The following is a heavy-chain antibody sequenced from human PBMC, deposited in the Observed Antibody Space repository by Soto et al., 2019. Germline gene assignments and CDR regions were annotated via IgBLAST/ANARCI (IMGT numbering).Heavy chain of an antibody. D-gene: IGHD3-22*01. CDR1: GGTFRSYS. CDR2: IIPIFDIT. J-gene: IGHJ6*02. Sequence: QGQLVQSGAEVKKPGSSVKVSCKASGGTFRSYSISWVRQAPGQGLEWMGGIIPIFDITNYAQKFQGRVTITADESTSTAYMELSSLGSDDKAVYSCARPDEGGYSSNHHYYYALDVWGQGTTVTV. CDR3: ARPDEGGYSSNHHYYYALDV. V-gene: IGHV1-69*01.